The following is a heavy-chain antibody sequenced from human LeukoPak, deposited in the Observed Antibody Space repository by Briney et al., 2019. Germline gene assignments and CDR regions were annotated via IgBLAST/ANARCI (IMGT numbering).Heavy chain of an antibody. CDR1: GGSITSNYHY. V-gene: IGHV4-39*01. CDR3: ARLLGSSYYSFDS. J-gene: IGHJ4*02. CDR2: IYHGGPT. Sequence: SETLSLTCTVSGGSITSNYHYWGWIRQPPGRGLEWMGNIYHGGPTYYSPSLQSRITISVDTSKNQFYVKLRSVTAADTAVYYCARLLGSSYYSFDSWGQGTLVTVSS. D-gene: IGHD3-22*01.